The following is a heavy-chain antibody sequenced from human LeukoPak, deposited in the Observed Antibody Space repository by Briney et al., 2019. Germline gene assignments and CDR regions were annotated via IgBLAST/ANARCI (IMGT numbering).Heavy chain of an antibody. V-gene: IGHV1-18*01. Sequence: ASVKASCKASGYTFTSYGISWVRQAPGQGLEWMGWISAYNGNTNYAQKLQGRVTMTTDTSTSTAYMELRSLRSDDTAVYYCASSYAVAGPNAFDIWGQGTMVTVSS. J-gene: IGHJ3*02. D-gene: IGHD6-19*01. CDR2: ISAYNGNT. CDR1: GYTFTSYG. CDR3: ASSYAVAGPNAFDI.